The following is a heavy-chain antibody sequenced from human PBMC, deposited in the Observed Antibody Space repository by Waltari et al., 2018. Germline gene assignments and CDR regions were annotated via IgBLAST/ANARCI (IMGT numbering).Heavy chain of an antibody. CDR2: ISSSGNTI. CDR3: ATGGGNYGGNSA. CDR1: GGTCSDYY. Sequence: QVQLVESGGGLVKPGGSLRLYCAASGGTCSDYYMSWIRQAPGHGLLWVSYISSSGNTIYYDDSVQGRFTLSRDNAKNSMYLPMNSLRTEDTAVYYCATGGGNYGGNSAWGQGTLFPVSS. D-gene: IGHD2-21*02. J-gene: IGHJ4*02. V-gene: IGHV3-11*04.